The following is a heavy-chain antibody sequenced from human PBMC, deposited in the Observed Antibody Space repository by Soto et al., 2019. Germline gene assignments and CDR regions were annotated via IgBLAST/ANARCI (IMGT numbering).Heavy chain of an antibody. J-gene: IGHJ6*03. V-gene: IGHV4-59*01. CDR3: ARDMRAGRVVVDYFTDV. Sequence: KGLEWIGYIYYSGSTNYNPSLKSRVTISVDTSKNQFSLKLSSVTAADTAVYYCARDMRAGRVVVDYFTDVRRKGTTVTVTS. D-gene: IGHD2-2*01. CDR2: IYYSGST.